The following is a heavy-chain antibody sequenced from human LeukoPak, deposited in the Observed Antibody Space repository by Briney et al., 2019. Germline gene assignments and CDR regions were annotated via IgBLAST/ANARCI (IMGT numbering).Heavy chain of an antibody. J-gene: IGHJ4*03. CDR3: ARANYLDC. V-gene: IGHV3-74*01. Sequence: GGSLRLSCAASGFTFSNYWMHWVRQAPGKGPEWVSRIDPTGSTTAHADSVKGRFTISRDNAKSTLYLQMSSLRAEDTALYYCARANYLDCWGQGTLVSVPS. CDR2: IDPTGSTT. D-gene: IGHD4/OR15-4a*01. CDR1: GFTFSNYW.